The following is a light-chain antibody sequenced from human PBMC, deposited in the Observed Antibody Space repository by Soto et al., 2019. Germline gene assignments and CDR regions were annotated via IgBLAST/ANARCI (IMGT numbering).Light chain of an antibody. CDR1: SSNIGSNP. Sequence: QSVLTQPPSASGAPGQRVTISCSGSSSNIGSNPVTWYQQLPGTAAQLLIYTNDQRPSGVPDRFSASKSGTSASLTIRGLQSEDEGDYYCAAWDDSLNLVFGGGTKVTVL. V-gene: IGLV1-44*01. CDR3: AAWDDSLNLV. CDR2: TND. J-gene: IGLJ3*02.